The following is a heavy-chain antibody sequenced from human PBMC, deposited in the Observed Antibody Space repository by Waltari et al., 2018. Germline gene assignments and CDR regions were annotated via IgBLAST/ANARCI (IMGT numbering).Heavy chain of an antibody. Sequence: QVQLVQSGAEVKKPGSSVKVSCKASGGTFSSYAISWVRQAPGQGLEWMGGISPILGTANYAQKFQGRVTITADESTSTAEMELSSLRSEDTAVYYCASCITMIVERGYGMDVWGQGTTVTVSS. V-gene: IGHV1-69*01. J-gene: IGHJ6*02. CDR1: GGTFSSYA. D-gene: IGHD3-22*01. CDR3: ASCITMIVERGYGMDV. CDR2: ISPILGTA.